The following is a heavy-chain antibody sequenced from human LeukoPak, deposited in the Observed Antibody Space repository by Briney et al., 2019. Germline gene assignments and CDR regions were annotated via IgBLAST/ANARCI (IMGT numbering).Heavy chain of an antibody. CDR2: ISAYNGNT. V-gene: IGHV1-18*01. D-gene: IGHD1-26*01. J-gene: IGHJ4*02. CDR1: GYTFTSYD. CDR3: ARGLLGATLWY. Sequence: ASVKVSCKASGYTFTSYDINWVRQATGQGLEWMGWISAYNGNTNYAQKLQGRVTMTTDTSTSTAYMELRSLRSDDTAVYYCARGLLGATLWYWGQGTLVTVSS.